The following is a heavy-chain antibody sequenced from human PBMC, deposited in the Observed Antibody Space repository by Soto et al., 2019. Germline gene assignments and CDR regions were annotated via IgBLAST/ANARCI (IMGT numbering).Heavy chain of an antibody. CDR2: IDPSDSQT. Sequence: ESLKISGNGSGYSFADYWITWVRQKPGKGLEWMGRIDPSDSQTYYSPSFRGHVTISVTKSITTVFLQWSSLRASDTAMYYCARQIYDSDTGPNFQYYFDSWGQGTTVTVSS. J-gene: IGHJ4*02. CDR3: ARQIYDSDTGPNFQYYFDS. V-gene: IGHV5-10-1*01. D-gene: IGHD3-22*01. CDR1: GYSFADYW.